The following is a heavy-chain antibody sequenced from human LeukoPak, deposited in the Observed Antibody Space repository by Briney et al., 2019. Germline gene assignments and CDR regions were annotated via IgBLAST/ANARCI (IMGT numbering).Heavy chain of an antibody. J-gene: IGHJ4*02. CDR3: ARGHGGDSSGYYKY. CDR2: IYYSGSI. V-gene: IGHV4-39*01. CDR1: GGSISSSSYY. D-gene: IGHD3-22*01. Sequence: SETLSLTCTVSGGSISSSSYYWGWIRQPPGKGLEWIGSIYYSGSIYYNPSLKSRVTISVDTSKNQFSLKLSSVTAADTAVYYCARGHGGDSSGYYKYWGQGTLVTVSS.